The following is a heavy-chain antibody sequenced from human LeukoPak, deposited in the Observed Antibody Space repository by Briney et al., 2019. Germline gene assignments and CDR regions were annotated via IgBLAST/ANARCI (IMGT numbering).Heavy chain of an antibody. V-gene: IGHV3-43*01. J-gene: IGHJ4*02. Sequence: GGSLRLSCGASRFTFDDYTMHWVRQAPGKGLEWVSLINWGGGDTYYADSVKGRFTISRDNSKNSLYLQMNSLRTEDTALYYCAKGHSSTLGGYFDSWGQGTLVTVSS. CDR3: AKGHSSTLGGYFDS. D-gene: IGHD6-13*01. CDR1: RFTFDDYT. CDR2: INWGGGDT.